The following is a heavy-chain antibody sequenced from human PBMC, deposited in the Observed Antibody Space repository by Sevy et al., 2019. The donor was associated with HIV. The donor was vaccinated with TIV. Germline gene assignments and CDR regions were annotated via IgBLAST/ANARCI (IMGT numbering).Heavy chain of an antibody. D-gene: IGHD4-17*01. CDR2: VHYRGRT. Sequence: SETLSLSCTVSVSSGPISTSNSYWGWIRQPPGKGLEWIGSVHYRGRTYYHPSLKSRVTISIHTSRNLFSLELKSVTAADTAFYFCARHDGVNPEYFDSWGRGILVTVSS. V-gene: IGHV4-39*01. CDR3: ARHDGVNPEYFDS. J-gene: IGHJ4*02. CDR1: VSSGPISTSNSY.